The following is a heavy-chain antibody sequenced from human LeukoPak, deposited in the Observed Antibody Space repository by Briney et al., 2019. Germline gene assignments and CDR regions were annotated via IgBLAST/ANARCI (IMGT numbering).Heavy chain of an antibody. V-gene: IGHV1-18*01. Sequence: ASVKVSCKASGYSFTNYGVNWVRQAPGQGLEWMGWSSAYNGNTNYAQKFQGRVTMTRDTSISTAYMELSRLRSDDTAVYYCARPGYSSGWYLYYFDYWGQGTLVTVSS. J-gene: IGHJ4*02. CDR1: GYSFTNYG. D-gene: IGHD6-19*01. CDR3: ARPGYSSGWYLYYFDY. CDR2: SSAYNGNT.